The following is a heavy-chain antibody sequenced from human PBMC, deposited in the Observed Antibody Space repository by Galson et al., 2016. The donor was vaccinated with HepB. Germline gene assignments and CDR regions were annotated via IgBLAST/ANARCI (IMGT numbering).Heavy chain of an antibody. CDR3: AKPRYYYGSGNYGMDG. V-gene: IGHV3-30*18. Sequence: SLRLSCAASGFLFSDYGMHWVRQAPGKGLEWVAVIAYDGTNDHYADSVRGRFTISRDDSQNTLYLQMTSLRREDTAVYYCAKPRYYYGSGNYGMDGWGQGTTVTVPS. CDR2: IAYDGTND. CDR1: GFLFSDYG. D-gene: IGHD3-10*01. J-gene: IGHJ6*02.